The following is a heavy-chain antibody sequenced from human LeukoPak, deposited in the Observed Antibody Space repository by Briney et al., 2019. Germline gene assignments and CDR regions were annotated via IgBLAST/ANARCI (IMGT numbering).Heavy chain of an antibody. CDR3: ASSRGEYGSGSYYNLRPDY. Sequence: SETLSLTCTVSGGSISSYYWSWIRQPPGKGLEWIGSIYHSGSTYYNPSLKSRVTISVDTSKNQFSLKLSSVTAADTAVYYCASSRGEYGSGSYYNLRPDYWGQGTLVTVSS. CDR1: GGSISSYY. CDR2: IYHSGST. J-gene: IGHJ4*02. V-gene: IGHV4-59*08. D-gene: IGHD3-10*01.